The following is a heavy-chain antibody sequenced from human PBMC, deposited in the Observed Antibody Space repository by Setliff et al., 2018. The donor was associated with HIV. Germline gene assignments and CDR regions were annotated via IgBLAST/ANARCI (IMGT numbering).Heavy chain of an antibody. V-gene: IGHV3-15*01. Sequence: PGGSLRLSCAGSGFTFSDAWITWVRQAPGKGLEWLGRIKSKIDGETTDYDAPVKGRFTISRDDSKNTVYLHMNSLKTEDTAVYYCIWSGSSGLYYFDHWGQGTLVTVSS. CDR1: GFTFSDAW. CDR2: IKSKIDGETT. CDR3: IWSGSSGLYYFDH. J-gene: IGHJ4*02. D-gene: IGHD3-22*01.